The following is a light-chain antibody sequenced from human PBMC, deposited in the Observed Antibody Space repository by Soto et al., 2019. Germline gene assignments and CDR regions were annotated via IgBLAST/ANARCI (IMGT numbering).Light chain of an antibody. J-gene: IGKJ4*01. V-gene: IGKV3-11*01. Sequence: EIVLTQSPATLSLSPGERATLSCRASQSVISYLAWYQQKPGQAPSLLSYDASHRATGIPARFSGSGSGTDFTLTISSLEPEDFDVYYCQQSRNWPLTFGGGTKVDIK. CDR2: DAS. CDR1: QSVISY. CDR3: QQSRNWPLT.